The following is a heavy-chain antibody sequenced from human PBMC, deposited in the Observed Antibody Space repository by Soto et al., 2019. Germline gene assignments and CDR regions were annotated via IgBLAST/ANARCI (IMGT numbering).Heavy chain of an antibody. V-gene: IGHV4-34*01. J-gene: IGHJ5*02. CDR2: INHSGTT. Sequence: SETLSLTCAVYGGSCSGYYWSWIRQPPGKGLEWIGEINHSGTTSYNPSLKSRVTISIDGSKNQISLKLSSVTAGDTAFYYCARLGGYYHSLDTWGQGTLVTVSS. CDR3: ARLGGYYHSLDT. CDR1: GGSCSGYY. D-gene: IGHD3-22*01.